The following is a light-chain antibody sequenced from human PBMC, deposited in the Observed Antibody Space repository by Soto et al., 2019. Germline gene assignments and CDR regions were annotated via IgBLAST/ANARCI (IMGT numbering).Light chain of an antibody. CDR3: QHYNSDSEA. Sequence: DIQMTQSPSTLSGSVGDTATITCRASQTISSWLAWYQQKPGKAPKLLIYKASTLKSGVPSRFSGSGSGTEFTLNISSLQPDDFATYYCQHYNSDSEAFGQGTKVERK. CDR1: QTISSW. V-gene: IGKV1-5*03. CDR2: KAS. J-gene: IGKJ1*01.